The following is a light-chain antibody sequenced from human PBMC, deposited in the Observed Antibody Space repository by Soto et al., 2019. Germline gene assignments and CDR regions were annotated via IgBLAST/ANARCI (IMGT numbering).Light chain of an antibody. Sequence: QSVLTHPASVSGSPVQSITISCTGSSSDVGGYNYVSWYQQHPGKAPKLMIYDVSNRPSGVSNRFSGSKSGNTASLTISGLQAEDEADYYCSSYTSSSTLVFGTGTKLTVL. CDR1: SSDVGGYNY. V-gene: IGLV2-14*01. J-gene: IGLJ1*01. CDR3: SSYTSSSTLV. CDR2: DVS.